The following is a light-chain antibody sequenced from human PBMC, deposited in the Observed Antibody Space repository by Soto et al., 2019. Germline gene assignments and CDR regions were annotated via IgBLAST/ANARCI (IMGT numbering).Light chain of an antibody. CDR2: RAS. CDR1: QSFTSW. CDR3: QQYNSYPYT. J-gene: IGKJ2*01. Sequence: DIKMTQSPSTLSASVGDRVTITCRASQSFTSWLAWYQQKPGKAPNLLIYRASSLESGVPSRFSGSGSGTEFTLTISSLQPDDFATYYCQQYNSYPYTFGQGTKLEIK. V-gene: IGKV1-5*03.